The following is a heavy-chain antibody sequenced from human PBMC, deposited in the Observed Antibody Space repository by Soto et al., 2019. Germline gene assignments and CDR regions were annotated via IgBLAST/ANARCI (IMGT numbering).Heavy chain of an antibody. CDR2: MNPNRGNT. D-gene: IGHD4-17*01. Sequence: QVQLVQSGAEVKKPGASVKVSCKASGYTFTSYDINWVRHATGQGLEWMGWMNPNRGNTGYAQKFQGRVTMTRNTSISTAYMELSSLISEDKAVYYGARGYGDYYYYYYMDVCGKGTTVTVSS. J-gene: IGHJ6*03. CDR3: ARGYGDYYYYYYMDV. CDR1: GYTFTSYD. V-gene: IGHV1-8*01.